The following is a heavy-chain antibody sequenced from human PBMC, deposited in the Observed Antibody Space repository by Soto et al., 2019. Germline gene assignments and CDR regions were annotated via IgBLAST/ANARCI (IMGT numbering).Heavy chain of an antibody. J-gene: IGHJ6*02. CDR3: ARLYSSSWTAYYYGMDV. V-gene: IGHV3-74*01. D-gene: IGHD6-13*01. CDR2: INSDGSST. Sequence: GGSLRLSCAASGFTFSSYWMHWVRQAPGKGLVWVSRINSDGSSTSYADSVKGRFTISSDNAKNTLYLQMSSLRAEDTAVYYCARLYSSSWTAYYYGMDVWGQGTTVTVSS. CDR1: GFTFSSYW.